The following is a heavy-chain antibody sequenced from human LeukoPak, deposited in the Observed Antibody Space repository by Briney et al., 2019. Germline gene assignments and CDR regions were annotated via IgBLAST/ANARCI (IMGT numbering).Heavy chain of an antibody. CDR2: IYYSEST. CDR1: GGSIRSSSYY. D-gene: IGHD4-17*01. Sequence: SETLSLTCTVSGGSIRSSSYYWGWIRQPPGKGLEWIGNIYYSESTYYNPSLKSRVTISLDTSKNQFSLKLSSVTAADTAVYYCAREGVTSLNYYYYYMDVWGKGTTVTVSS. J-gene: IGHJ6*03. V-gene: IGHV4-39*07. CDR3: AREGVTSLNYYYYYMDV.